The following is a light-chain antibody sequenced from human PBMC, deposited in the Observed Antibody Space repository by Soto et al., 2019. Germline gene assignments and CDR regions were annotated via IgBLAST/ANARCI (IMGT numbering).Light chain of an antibody. CDR2: DVS. V-gene: IGKV3-15*01. CDR1: QSVGSN. CDR3: QQYDNWPLT. J-gene: IGKJ1*01. Sequence: EIVLTQSPGTLSLSPGERATLFCRASQSVGSNLAWYQQKPGQTPRVLIYDVSIRATGVPARFSATGSETDFTLTISSLQSEDFAVYYCQQYDNWPLTFGQGTKVDIK.